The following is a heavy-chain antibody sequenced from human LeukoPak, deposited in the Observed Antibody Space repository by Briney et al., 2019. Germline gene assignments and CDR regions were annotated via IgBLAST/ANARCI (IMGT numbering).Heavy chain of an antibody. CDR2: IIPIFGTA. D-gene: IGHD4-17*01. Sequence: SVKVSCTASGGTFSSYAISWVRQAPGQGLEWMGGIIPIFGTANYAQKFQGRVTITTDESTSTAYMELSSLRSEDTAVYYCAREGSYGDYLANWFDPWGQGTLVTVSS. CDR1: GGTFSSYA. J-gene: IGHJ5*02. CDR3: AREGSYGDYLANWFDP. V-gene: IGHV1-69*05.